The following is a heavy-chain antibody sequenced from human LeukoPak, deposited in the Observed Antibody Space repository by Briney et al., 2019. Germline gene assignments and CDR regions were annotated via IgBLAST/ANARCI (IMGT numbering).Heavy chain of an antibody. D-gene: IGHD6-19*01. J-gene: IGHJ4*02. V-gene: IGHV1-2*02. Sequence: GASVKVSCKASGYTFTGYFMHWVRQAPGQGLEWMGWIKPITGGTNYAQKFQGRVTMTRDTSITTVYLEVSRLSPDDTAVYYCARDLQGIAVAGTGYWGQGTLVTVSS. CDR2: IKPITGGT. CDR3: ARDLQGIAVAGTGY. CDR1: GYTFTGYF.